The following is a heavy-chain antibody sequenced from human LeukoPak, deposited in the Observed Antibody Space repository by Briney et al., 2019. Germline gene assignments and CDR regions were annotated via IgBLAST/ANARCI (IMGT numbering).Heavy chain of an antibody. Sequence: ASVKVSCKVSGYSLTELSMHWVRQAPGKGLEWMGGFDPDDGETPLFAQKFQGRVSMTEDTSTDTAYMELSSLSSEDMAVYYCVTGTIYCSSCSDDYWGQGTLVTVSS. CDR3: VTGTIYCSSCSDDY. CDR2: FDPDDGET. V-gene: IGHV1-24*01. J-gene: IGHJ4*02. D-gene: IGHD2-2*01. CDR1: GYSLTELS.